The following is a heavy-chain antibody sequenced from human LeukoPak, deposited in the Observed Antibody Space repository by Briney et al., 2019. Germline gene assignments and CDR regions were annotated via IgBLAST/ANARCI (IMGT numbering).Heavy chain of an antibody. CDR3: ARVQKAYGSGRYYFDY. V-gene: IGHV1-2*02. Sequence: ASVKVYCKASGYTFTGYYMHWVRQAPGQGLEWMGWINPNSGGTNYAQKFQGRVTMTRDTSISTAYMELSRLRSDDTAVYYCARVQKAYGSGRYYFDYWGQGTLVTVSS. CDR1: GYTFTGYY. J-gene: IGHJ4*02. CDR2: INPNSGGT. D-gene: IGHD3-10*01.